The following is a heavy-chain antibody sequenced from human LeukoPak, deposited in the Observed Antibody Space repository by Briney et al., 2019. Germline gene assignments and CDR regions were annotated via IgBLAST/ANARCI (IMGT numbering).Heavy chain of an antibody. CDR2: ISYNGRT. Sequence: SETLSLTCTVSGGSISSYFWSWIRQPPGKGLEWIGYISYNGRTNYNPSLKSRVTISVDTSKNQFSLKLSSVIAADTAVYYCARSPPAPKQFDYWGQGTLVTVSS. J-gene: IGHJ4*02. V-gene: IGHV4-59*08. D-gene: IGHD2-2*01. CDR1: GGSISSYF. CDR3: ARSPPAPKQFDY.